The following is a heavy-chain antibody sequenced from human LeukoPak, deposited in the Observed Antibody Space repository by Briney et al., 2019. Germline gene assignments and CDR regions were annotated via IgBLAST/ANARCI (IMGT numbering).Heavy chain of an antibody. CDR1: GGSIRSHY. CDR2: IYTSGST. Sequence: SETLSLTCTVSGGSIRSHYWSWVRQPPGKGLEWIGYIYTSGSTNYNPSLESRVTISVDTSKNQFSLDLSSVTAADTAVYHCARQKCTSTSCLTKNAFDIWGQGTMVTVSS. J-gene: IGHJ3*02. D-gene: IGHD2-2*01. CDR3: ARQKCTSTSCLTKNAFDI. V-gene: IGHV4-4*09.